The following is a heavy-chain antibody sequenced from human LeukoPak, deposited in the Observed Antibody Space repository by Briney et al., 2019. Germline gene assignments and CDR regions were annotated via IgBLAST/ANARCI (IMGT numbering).Heavy chain of an antibody. CDR3: ARDQPRRWLDP. CDR1: GGTFSSYA. Sequence: GASVKVSCKASGGTFSSYAISWVRQAPGQGLEWMGWISAYNGKTNYAQMLQGRVTVTTDTSTSTAYMELRSLRSDDTAVYYCARDQPRRWLDPWGQGTLVTVSS. J-gene: IGHJ5*02. V-gene: IGHV1-18*01. CDR2: ISAYNGKT.